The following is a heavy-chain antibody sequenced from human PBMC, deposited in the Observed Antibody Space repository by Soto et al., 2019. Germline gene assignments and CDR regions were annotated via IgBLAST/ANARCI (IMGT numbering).Heavy chain of an antibody. Sequence: PGESLKISCKGSGYSFTTYWIVWVRQMPGKGLEWVGAIYPGDSDTRYSPSFEGQVTISADKSISTAYLQWNSLKASDTAMYFCARNKGYCDSSSCYGMDVWGQGATVTVSS. CDR1: GYSFTTYW. V-gene: IGHV5-51*01. CDR3: ARNKGYCDSSSCYGMDV. D-gene: IGHD2-15*01. CDR2: IYPGDSDT. J-gene: IGHJ6*02.